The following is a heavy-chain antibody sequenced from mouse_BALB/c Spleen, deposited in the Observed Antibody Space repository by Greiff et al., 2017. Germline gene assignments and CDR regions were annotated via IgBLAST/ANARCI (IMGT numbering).Heavy chain of an antibody. CDR1: GYTFSSYW. J-gene: IGHJ4*01. Sequence: QVQLQQSGAELMKPGASVKISCKATGYTFSSYWIEWVKQRPGHGLEWIGEILPGSGSTNYNEKFKGKATFTADTSSNTAYMQLSSLTSEDSAVYYCARGLLPYYAMDYWGQGTSVTVSS. V-gene: IGHV1-9*01. CDR3: ARGLLPYYAMDY. CDR2: ILPGSGST. D-gene: IGHD2-3*01.